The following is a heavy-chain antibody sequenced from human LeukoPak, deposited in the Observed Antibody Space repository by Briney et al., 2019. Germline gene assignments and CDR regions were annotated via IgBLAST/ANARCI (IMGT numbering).Heavy chain of an antibody. CDR2: IFHSGST. V-gene: IGHV4-38-2*01. D-gene: IGHD3-10*01. Sequence: TETLSLTCAVSGYSISSGDYWGWIRQSPGKGLEWIGNIFHSGSTYHNPSLKSRVTISVDTSKNEFSLKLSSVTAADTAVYYCARGIYYLIEYWGQGTLVTVSS. J-gene: IGHJ4*02. CDR1: GYSISSGDY. CDR3: ARGIYYLIEY.